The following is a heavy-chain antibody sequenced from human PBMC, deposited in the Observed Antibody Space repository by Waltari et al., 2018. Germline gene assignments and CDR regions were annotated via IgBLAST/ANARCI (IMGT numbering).Heavy chain of an antibody. CDR1: GFTFSSRW. J-gene: IGHJ4*02. D-gene: IGHD3-3*01. CDR2: IKQDDSEI. CDR3: ARDHVFRGDFWSGYYDS. Sequence: EVQLEESGGGLVQPGGALRHSCAADGFTFSSRWMTVVRQAPGKGLEWVANIKQDDSEIYYADSLKGRFTISRDNAKNSLYLQMNSLRAEDTALYYCARDHVFRGDFWSGYYDSWGQGTRVTVSS. V-gene: IGHV3-7*01.